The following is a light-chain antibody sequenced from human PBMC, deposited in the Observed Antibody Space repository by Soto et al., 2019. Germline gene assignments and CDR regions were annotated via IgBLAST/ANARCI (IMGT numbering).Light chain of an antibody. V-gene: IGLV2-23*01. CDR1: SSDVGGYSL. J-gene: IGLJ2*01. Sequence: QSALTQPASVSGSPGQSITVSCTGTSSDVGGYSLVSWYHQNPGKAPKLVIYEGSKRPSGVSNRLSGSKSGNTASLTISGLQPEDEGDYYCCSYTSSTVILGGGTKLTVL. CDR2: EGS. CDR3: CSYTSSTVI.